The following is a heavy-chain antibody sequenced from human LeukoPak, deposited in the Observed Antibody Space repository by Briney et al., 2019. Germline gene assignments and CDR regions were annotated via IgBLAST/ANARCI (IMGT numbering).Heavy chain of an antibody. Sequence: ASVKVSCKASGGTFSSYAISWVRQAPGQGLEWMGGIIPIFGTANYARKFQGRVTITTDESTSTAYMELSSLRSEDTAVYYCASSRPEGPIAAAGAAFDIWGQGTMVTVSS. CDR3: ASSRPEGPIAAAGAAFDI. D-gene: IGHD6-13*01. CDR1: GGTFSSYA. J-gene: IGHJ3*02. V-gene: IGHV1-69*05. CDR2: IIPIFGTA.